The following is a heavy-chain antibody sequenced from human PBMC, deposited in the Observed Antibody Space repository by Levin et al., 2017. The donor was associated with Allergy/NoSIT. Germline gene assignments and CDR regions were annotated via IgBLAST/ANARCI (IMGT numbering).Heavy chain of an antibody. CDR3: ARLVVTPVSYFCMDV. V-gene: IGHV1-18*01. Sequence: ASVKVSCKASGYTFKNYGISWVRQAPGQGLEWMGWISTHNGNTNYAQSFQGRVTMTTDTSTSTADMELRRLISDDTAVYYCARLVVTPVSYFCMDVWGKGTTVTVSS. CDR2: ISTHNGNT. CDR1: GYTFKNYG. J-gene: IGHJ6*03. D-gene: IGHD2-2*01.